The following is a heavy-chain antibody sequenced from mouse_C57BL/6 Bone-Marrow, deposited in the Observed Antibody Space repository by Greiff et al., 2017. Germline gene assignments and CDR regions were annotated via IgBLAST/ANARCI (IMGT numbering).Heavy chain of an antibody. CDR3: AKDPGLDY. CDR1: GFTFSSYA. CDR2: ISDGGSYT. Sequence: EVMLVESGGGLVKPGGSLKLSCAASGFTFSSYAMSWVRQTPGQRLEWVATISDGGSYTYYPDNVKGRFTISRDNAKNNLYLQMSHLKAEDTAMYYCAKDPGLDYWGQGTTLTVSS. D-gene: IGHD3-3*01. V-gene: IGHV5-4*01. J-gene: IGHJ2*01.